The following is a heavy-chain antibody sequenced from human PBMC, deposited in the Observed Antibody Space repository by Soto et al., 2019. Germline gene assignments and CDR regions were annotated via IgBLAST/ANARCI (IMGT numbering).Heavy chain of an antibody. CDR2: IYWDDDK. V-gene: IGHV2-5*02. CDR3: AQRLIKRAEAGTSAEYFQH. CDR1: GFSLSTSGVG. Sequence: SGPTLVNPTQTLTLTCTFSGFSLSTSGVGVGWIRQPPGKALEWLALIYWDDDKRYSPSLKSRLTITKDTSKNQVVLTMTNMEPVETHTHQCAQRLIKRAEAGTSAEYFQHWGQXTLVTVSS. J-gene: IGHJ1*01. D-gene: IGHD6-13*01.